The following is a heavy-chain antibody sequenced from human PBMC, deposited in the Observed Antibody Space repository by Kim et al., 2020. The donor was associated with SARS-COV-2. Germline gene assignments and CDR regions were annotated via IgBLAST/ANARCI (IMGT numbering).Heavy chain of an antibody. J-gene: IGHJ6*02. D-gene: IGHD2-15*01. Sequence: SVKVSCKASGGTFSSYAISWVRQAPGQGLEWMGRIIPILGIANYAQKFQGRVTITADKSTSTAYMELSSLRSEDTAVYYCARDCSGGSCYYYGMDVWGQGTTVTVSS. V-gene: IGHV1-69*04. CDR1: GGTFSSYA. CDR3: ARDCSGGSCYYYGMDV. CDR2: IIPILGIA.